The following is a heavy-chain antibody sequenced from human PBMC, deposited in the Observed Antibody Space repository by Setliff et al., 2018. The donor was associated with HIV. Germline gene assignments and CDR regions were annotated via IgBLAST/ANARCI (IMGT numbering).Heavy chain of an antibody. CDR1: GYTFVDFY. CDR3: ATDRGAIDDGRRFYYMDV. CDR2: IDPEDGET. J-gene: IGHJ6*03. D-gene: IGHD4-17*01. Sequence: ASVKVSCKGSGYTFVDFYMHWVKEAPGRGLEWMGRIDPEDGETIYAENFQGRVTITADTSTDTVYMEVSSLISDDTVVYYCATDRGAIDDGRRFYYMDVWGKGTTVTVSS. V-gene: IGHV1-69-2*01.